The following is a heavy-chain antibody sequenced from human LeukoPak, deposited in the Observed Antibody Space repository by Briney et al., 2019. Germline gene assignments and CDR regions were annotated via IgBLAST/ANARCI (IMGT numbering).Heavy chain of an antibody. CDR2: INHIGST. Sequence: SETLSLTCAVYGGSFSGYYWSWIRQPPGKGLEWIGEINHIGSTNYNPSLKSRVTISVHTYKNQFSLKLSSVTAADTAVYYCARGRWSEQGSYYGERFDYWGQGTMVTVSS. V-gene: IGHV4-34*01. J-gene: IGHJ4*02. D-gene: IGHD1-26*01. CDR1: GGSFSGYY. CDR3: ARGRWSEQGSYYGERFDY.